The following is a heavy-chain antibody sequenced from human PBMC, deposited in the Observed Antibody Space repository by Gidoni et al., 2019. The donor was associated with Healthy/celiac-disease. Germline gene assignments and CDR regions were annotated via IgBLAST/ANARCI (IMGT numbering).Heavy chain of an antibody. CDR3: ARVAYYYGSGSGIDY. CDR1: GGSFSGYY. J-gene: IGHJ4*02. CDR2: INHSGST. V-gene: IGHV4-34*01. D-gene: IGHD3-10*01. Sequence: QVQLQQWGAGLSQPSETLSLTCAVYGGSFSGYYWSWIRQPPGKGLEWIGEINHSGSTNYNPSLKSRVTISVDTSKNQFSLKLSSVTAADTAVYYCARVAYYYGSGSGIDYWGQGTLVTVSS.